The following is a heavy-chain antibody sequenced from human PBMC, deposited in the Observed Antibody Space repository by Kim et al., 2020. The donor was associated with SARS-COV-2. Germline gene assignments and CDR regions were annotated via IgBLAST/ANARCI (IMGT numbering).Heavy chain of an antibody. CDR3: ARGSTTPLNWFDP. J-gene: IGHJ5*02. CDR1: GGSISSYY. CDR2: IFYSGST. Sequence: SETLSLTCTVSGGSISSYYWSWIRQPPGKGLEWIGHIFYSGSTNYNPPLKSRVTISVDTSKNQLSLKLSSVTAADTAVYYCARGSTTPLNWFDPWGQVTLVTVSS. V-gene: IGHV4-59*13. D-gene: IGHD4-17*01.